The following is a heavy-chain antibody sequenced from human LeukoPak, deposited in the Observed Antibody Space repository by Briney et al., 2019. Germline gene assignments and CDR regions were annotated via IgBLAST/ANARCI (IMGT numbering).Heavy chain of an antibody. CDR3: ARDSVGVPTDFDY. V-gene: IGHV3-7*01. D-gene: IGHD1-26*01. Sequence: GGSLRLSCVASGFTFSSSWMSWVRQAPGKGLEWVANIKQDGSEKSYVESVRGRFTISRDDSKNTLYLQMDSLRAEDTAVYYCARDSVGVPTDFDYWGQGTLVTVSS. CDR1: GFTFSSSW. CDR2: IKQDGSEK. J-gene: IGHJ4*02.